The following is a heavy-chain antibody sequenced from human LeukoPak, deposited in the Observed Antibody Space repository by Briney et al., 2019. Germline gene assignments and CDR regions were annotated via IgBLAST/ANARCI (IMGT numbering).Heavy chain of an antibody. CDR3: TRDFISHGGRYYYGMDV. CDR2: IRSKAYGGTT. D-gene: IGHD3-16*01. V-gene: IGHV3-49*04. CDR1: GFTFGDYA. Sequence: GGSLRLSCTASGFTFGDYAMSWVRQAPGKGLEWVGFIRSKAYGGTTEYAASVKGRFTISRDDSKSIAYQQMNSLKTEDTAVYYCTRDFISHGGRYYYGMDVWGQGTTVTVSS. J-gene: IGHJ6*02.